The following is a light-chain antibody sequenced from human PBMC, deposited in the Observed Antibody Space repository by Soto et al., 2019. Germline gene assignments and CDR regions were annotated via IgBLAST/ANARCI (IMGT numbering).Light chain of an antibody. CDR3: QQLNDRRFS. J-gene: IGKJ2*01. CDR2: AAP. V-gene: IGKV1-9*01. CDR1: QGNNSF. Sequence: IQLTQSPSSLSASVGDRVTICCRASQGNNSFVAWYQQKSGKAPKLLIYAAPTLQSGVPSRFSGSGSGTDFTLTISSLQPEDFETHYCQQLNDRRFSFGQGTQVEIX.